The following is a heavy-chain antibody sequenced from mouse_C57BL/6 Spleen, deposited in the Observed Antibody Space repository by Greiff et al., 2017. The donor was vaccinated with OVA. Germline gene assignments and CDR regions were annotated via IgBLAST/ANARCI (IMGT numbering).Heavy chain of an antibody. Sequence: EVQLQQSGPELVKPGASVKISCKASGYTFTDYYMNWVKQSHGKSLEWIGDINPNNGGTSYNQKFKGKATLTVDKSSSTAYMELRSLTSEDSAVYYCAREEYYDYDPRPYFDYWGQGTTLTVSS. CDR3: AREEYYDYDPRPYFDY. CDR1: GYTFTDYY. CDR2: INPNNGGT. J-gene: IGHJ2*01. V-gene: IGHV1-26*01. D-gene: IGHD2-4*01.